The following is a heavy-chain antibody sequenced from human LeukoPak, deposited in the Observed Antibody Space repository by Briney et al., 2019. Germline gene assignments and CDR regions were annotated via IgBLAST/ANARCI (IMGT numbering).Heavy chain of an antibody. CDR2: INHTGTI. J-gene: IGHJ3*02. CDR1: GWSIGTYF. D-gene: IGHD1-26*01. V-gene: IGHV4-34*01. Sequence: PSETLSLTCTVYGWSIGTYFWGWIRQTPGKGLEWIGEINHTGTIDNTPSLRGRVAISMDKSKNQLSLKMNSVTAADTAVYYCARRGGSYYGDAYDIWGRGTTVLVSS. CDR3: ARRGGSYYGDAYDI.